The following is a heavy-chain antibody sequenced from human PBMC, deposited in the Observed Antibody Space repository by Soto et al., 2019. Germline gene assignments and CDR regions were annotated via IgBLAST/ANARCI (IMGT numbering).Heavy chain of an antibody. CDR1: CGSFSGYY. D-gene: IGHD6-13*01. CDR3: ARFPLRERPRTGIAAAGSYYYYGMDV. Sequence: SETLSLTCAVYCGSFSGYYWSWIRQPPGKGLEWIGEINHSGSTNYNPSLKSRVTISVDTSKNQFSLKLSSVTAADTAVYYCARFPLRERPRTGIAAAGSYYYYGMDVWGQGTTVTVSS. V-gene: IGHV4-34*01. J-gene: IGHJ6*02. CDR2: INHSGST.